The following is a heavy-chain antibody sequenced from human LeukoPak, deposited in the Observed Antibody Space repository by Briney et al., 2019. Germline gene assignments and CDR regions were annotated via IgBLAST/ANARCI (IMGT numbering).Heavy chain of an antibody. CDR2: INAGNGNT. V-gene: IGHV1-3*01. J-gene: IGHJ4*02. D-gene: IGHD6-19*01. CDR1: GYTFTSYA. CDR3: ARTSSKEGSRYSSGWYQPPADY. Sequence: ASVKVSCKASGYTFTSYAMHWVRQAPGQRLEWMGWINAGNGNTKYSQKFQGRVTITRDTSASTAYMELSSLRSEDTAVYYCARTSSKEGSRYSSGWYQPPADYWGQGTLVTVSS.